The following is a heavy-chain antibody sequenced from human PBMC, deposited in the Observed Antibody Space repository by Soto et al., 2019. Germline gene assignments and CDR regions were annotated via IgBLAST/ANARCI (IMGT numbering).Heavy chain of an antibody. Sequence: SETLSLTCAVYGGSVNGYYWNWIRQPPGKGLEWIGEINHTGGTHYNPSLKSRVTISVDTSKNQFSLRLSSVTAADTAMYYCATIAARRPYSFDYWGQGTMVTVSS. CDR1: GGSVNGYY. D-gene: IGHD6-6*01. CDR2: INHTGGT. J-gene: IGHJ4*02. CDR3: ATIAARRPYSFDY. V-gene: IGHV4-34*07.